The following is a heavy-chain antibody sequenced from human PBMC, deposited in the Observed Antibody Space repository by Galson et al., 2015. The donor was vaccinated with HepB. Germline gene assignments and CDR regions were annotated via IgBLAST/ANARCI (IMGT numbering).Heavy chain of an antibody. CDR3: AKDYDLCSGGSCYLDY. CDR2: ISYDGSNE. D-gene: IGHD2-15*01. V-gene: IGHV3-30*18. CDR1: GFTFSSYG. Sequence: SLRLSCAASGFTFSSYGMHWVRQAPGKGLEWVAVISYDGSNEYYTDSVKGRFTISRDNSRNTLYLQMHSLGAEDTALYYCAKDYDLCSGGSCYLDYWGQGTLVTVSS. J-gene: IGHJ4*02.